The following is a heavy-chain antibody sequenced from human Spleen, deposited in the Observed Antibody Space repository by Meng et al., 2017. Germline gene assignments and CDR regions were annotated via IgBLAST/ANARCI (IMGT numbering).Heavy chain of an antibody. V-gene: IGHV4-39*07. D-gene: IGHD3-22*01. Sequence: ESLKISCTVSGGSISSSNYCWAWIRQPPGKGLEWIANIYYRGNTYYNPSLKSRVTISVDTSRNHFSLKLSSVTAADTAVYYCARSADISGYFPFDYWGQGTLVTVS. CDR1: GGSISSSNYC. J-gene: IGHJ4*02. CDR2: IYYRGNT. CDR3: ARSADISGYFPFDY.